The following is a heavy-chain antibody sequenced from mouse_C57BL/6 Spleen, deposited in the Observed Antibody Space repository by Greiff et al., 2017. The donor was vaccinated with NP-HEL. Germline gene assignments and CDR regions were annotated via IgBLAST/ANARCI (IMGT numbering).Heavy chain of an antibody. CDR3: ARRGNSYAMDY. J-gene: IGHJ4*01. Sequence: QLQQSGAELVKPGASVKISCKASGYAFSSYWMNWVKQRPGKGLEWIGQIYPGDGDTNYNGKFKGKATLTADKSSSTAYMQLSSLTSEDSAVYFCARRGNSYAMDYWGQGTSVTVSS. CDR1: GYAFSSYW. CDR2: IYPGDGDT. V-gene: IGHV1-80*01. D-gene: IGHD2-1*01.